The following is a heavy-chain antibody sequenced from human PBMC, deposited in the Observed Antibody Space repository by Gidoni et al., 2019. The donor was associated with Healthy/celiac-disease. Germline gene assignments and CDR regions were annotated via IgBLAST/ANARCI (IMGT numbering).Heavy chain of an antibody. CDR2: IFSNDEK. J-gene: IGHJ5*02. Sequence: QVTLKESGPVLVKPTETLTLTCTVSGFSLSNARMGASWIRQPPGKALEWLAHIFSNDEKSYSTSLKSRLTISKDTSKSQVVLTMTNMDPVDTATYYCARKIAGYSSSWYRPWFDPWGQGTLVTVSS. V-gene: IGHV2-26*01. D-gene: IGHD6-13*01. CDR3: ARKIAGYSSSWYRPWFDP. CDR1: GFSLSNARMG.